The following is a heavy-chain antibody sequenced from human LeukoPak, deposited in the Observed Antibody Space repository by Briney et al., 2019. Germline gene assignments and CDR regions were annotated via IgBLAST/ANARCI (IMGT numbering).Heavy chain of an antibody. V-gene: IGHV4-38-2*01. CDR3: ARGMVSPDAFDI. CDR1: GYSISSGYY. D-gene: IGHD2-8*01. J-gene: IGHJ3*02. Sequence: PSETLSLTCAVSGYSISSGYYWGWIRQPPGKGLEWIGSIYHSGSTYYNPSLKSRVTISVDTSKNQFSLKLSSVTAADTAVYCCARGMVSPDAFDIWGQGTMVTVSS. CDR2: IYHSGST.